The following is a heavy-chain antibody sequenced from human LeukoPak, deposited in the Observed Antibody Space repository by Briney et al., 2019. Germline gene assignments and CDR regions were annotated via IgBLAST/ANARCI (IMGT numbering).Heavy chain of an antibody. J-gene: IGHJ5*02. CDR3: ARDTIWSGYSLAVRRFDP. V-gene: IGHV1-18*01. Sequence: ASVKVSCKASGYTFSSYAITWVRQAPGQGLEWMGWISGYNGNTNYAQNLQGRVTMTTDTSTSTAYMELRSLRSDDTAVYYCARDTIWSGYSLAVRRFDPWGQGTLVTVSS. CDR1: GYTFSSYA. D-gene: IGHD3-3*01. CDR2: ISGYNGNT.